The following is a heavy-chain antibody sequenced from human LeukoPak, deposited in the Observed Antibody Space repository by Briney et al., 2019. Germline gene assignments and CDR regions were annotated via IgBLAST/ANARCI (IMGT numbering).Heavy chain of an antibody. D-gene: IGHD3-10*01. CDR2: ISAYNGNT. J-gene: IGHJ4*02. CDR1: GYTFTSYG. Sequence: ASETVSCKASGYTFTSYGISWVRQAPGQGLEWKGWISAYNGNTNYAQKLQGRVTMTTDTSTSTAYMELRSLRSDDTAVYYCARDRGVYYGSGSYYKPPGDYWGQGTLVTVSS. CDR3: ARDRGVYYGSGSYYKPPGDY. V-gene: IGHV1-18*01.